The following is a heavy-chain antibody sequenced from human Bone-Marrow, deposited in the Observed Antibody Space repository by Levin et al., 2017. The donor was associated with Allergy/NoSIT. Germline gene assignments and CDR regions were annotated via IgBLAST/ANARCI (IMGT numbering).Heavy chain of an antibody. CDR3: ARGYGSGSYSGYYYYGMDV. V-gene: IGHV4-4*07. D-gene: IGHD3-10*01. CDR2: IYTSGST. J-gene: IGHJ6*02. Sequence: SETLSLTCTVSGGSISSYYWSWIRQPAGKGLEWIGRIYTSGSTNYNPSLKSRVTMSVDTSKNQFSLKLSSVTAADTAVYYCARGYGSGSYSGYYYYGMDVWGQGTTVTVSS. CDR1: GGSISSYY.